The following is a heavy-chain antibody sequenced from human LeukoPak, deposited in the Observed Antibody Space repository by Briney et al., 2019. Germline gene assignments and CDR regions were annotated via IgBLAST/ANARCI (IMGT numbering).Heavy chain of an antibody. J-gene: IGHJ6*02. CDR2: IYYSGST. Sequence: SETLSLTCTVSGDSVSSGSYYWSWVRQPPGTGLEWIGYIYYSGSTNYNPSLKSRVTISVDTTKNQFSLKLSSVTAADTAVYYCARLPYYDFWSGFGYYYYGMDVWGQGTTVTVSS. D-gene: IGHD3-3*01. CDR1: GDSVSSGSYY. CDR3: ARLPYYDFWSGFGYYYYGMDV. V-gene: IGHV4-61*01.